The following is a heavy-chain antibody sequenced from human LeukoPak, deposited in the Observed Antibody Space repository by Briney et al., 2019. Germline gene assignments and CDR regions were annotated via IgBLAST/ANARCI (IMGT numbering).Heavy chain of an antibody. Sequence: SETLSLTCAVYGVSFSGYYWSWIRQHPGKGLEWIGYIYYSGSTYYNPSLKSRVTISVDTSKNQFSLKLSSVTAADTAVYYCARDRDTAYIDYWGQGTLVTVSS. J-gene: IGHJ4*02. V-gene: IGHV4-31*11. CDR3: ARDRDTAYIDY. D-gene: IGHD5-18*01. CDR2: IYYSGST. CDR1: GVSFSGYY.